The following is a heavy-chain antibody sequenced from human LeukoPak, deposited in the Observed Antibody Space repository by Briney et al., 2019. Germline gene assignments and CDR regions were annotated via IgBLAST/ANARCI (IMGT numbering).Heavy chain of an antibody. CDR1: GGSISSYY. D-gene: IGHD6-13*01. CDR2: IYYSGST. V-gene: IGHV4-59*01. J-gene: IGHJ6*03. Sequence: SETLSLTCTVSGGSISSYYWSWIRQPPGKGLEWIGYIYYSGSTNYNPSLKSRVTISVDTSKNQFSLKLSSVTAADTAVYYCARWYSSSSVVHYYYYYMDVWGKGTTVTVSS. CDR3: ARWYSSSSVVHYYYYYMDV.